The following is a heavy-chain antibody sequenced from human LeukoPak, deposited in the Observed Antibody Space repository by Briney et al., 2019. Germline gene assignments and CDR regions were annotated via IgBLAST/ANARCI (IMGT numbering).Heavy chain of an antibody. V-gene: IGHV1-2*02. J-gene: IGHJ4*02. CDR1: GYTFTGYH. CDR2: FNANSGAT. Sequence: GASVKVSCKTSGYTFTGYHVHWVRQAPGQGLAWMGWFNANSGATKYAQKFQGRVTMTRDTSIGTDFMELTSLISDDTAIYYCARDPYDGNYFFDYWGQGTLVTVAS. D-gene: IGHD3-3*01. CDR3: ARDPYDGNYFFDY.